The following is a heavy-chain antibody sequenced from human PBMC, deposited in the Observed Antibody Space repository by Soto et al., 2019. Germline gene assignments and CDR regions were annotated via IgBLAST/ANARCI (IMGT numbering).Heavy chain of an antibody. V-gene: IGHV3-23*01. J-gene: IGHJ5*02. CDR2: ISGSGGST. D-gene: IGHD6-19*01. CDR1: GFTFSSYA. Sequence: EVQLLESGGCLVQPGGSLRLSCAASGFTFSSYAMSWVRQAPGKGLEWVSAISGSGGSTYYADSVKGRFTISRDNSKNTLYLQMNSLRAEDTAVYYCAKDLKQWLVPRWFDPWGQGTLVTVSS. CDR3: AKDLKQWLVPRWFDP.